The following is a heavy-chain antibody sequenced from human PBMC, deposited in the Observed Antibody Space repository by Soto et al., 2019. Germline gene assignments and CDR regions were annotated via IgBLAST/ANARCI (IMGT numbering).Heavy chain of an antibody. V-gene: IGHV4-30-4*01. CDR1: GGSISSGDYY. CDR2: IYYSGST. D-gene: IGHD3-16*01. Sequence: SETLSLTCTVSGGSISSGDYYWSWIRQPPGKGLEWNGYIYYSGSTYYNPSLKSRVTISVDTSKNQFSLKLSSVTAADTAVYYCARGREPHRMGDWFDPWGQGTLVTVSS. J-gene: IGHJ5*02. CDR3: ARGREPHRMGDWFDP.